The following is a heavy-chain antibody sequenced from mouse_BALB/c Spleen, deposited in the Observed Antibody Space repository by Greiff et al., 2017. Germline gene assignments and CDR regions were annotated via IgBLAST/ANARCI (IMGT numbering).Heavy chain of an antibody. CDR2: ILPGSGST. D-gene: IGHD1-1*01. CDR1: GYTFSSYW. CDR3: ARSLITTVGYFDV. Sequence: QVQLQQSGAELMKPGASVKISCKATGYTFSSYWIEWVKQRPGHGLEWIGEILPGSGSTNYNEKFKGKATFTADTSSNTAYMQLSSLTSEDSAVYYCARSLITTVGYFDVWGAGTTVTVSS. V-gene: IGHV1-9*01. J-gene: IGHJ1*01.